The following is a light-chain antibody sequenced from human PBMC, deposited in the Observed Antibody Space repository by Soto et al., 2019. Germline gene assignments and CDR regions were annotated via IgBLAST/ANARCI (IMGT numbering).Light chain of an antibody. J-gene: IGKJ3*01. Sequence: EIVLTQSPATLSVFPGEKATLSCGASQSVSNNLAWYHQKPGQAPRPLIYGASTRATGVPARFSGSGSGTEFTLTISSLQPEDSAIYYCQQYSSWPSTFGPGTKVAIE. CDR3: QQYSSWPST. CDR2: GAS. V-gene: IGKV3-15*01. CDR1: QSVSNN.